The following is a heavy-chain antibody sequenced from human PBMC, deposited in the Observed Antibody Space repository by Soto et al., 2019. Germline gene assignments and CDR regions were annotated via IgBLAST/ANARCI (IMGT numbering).Heavy chain of an antibody. CDR1: GGTFSSYA. D-gene: IGHD6-13*01. J-gene: IGHJ6*02. V-gene: IGHV1-69*01. CDR3: ARNIGGLAAAGRYYYYCMDV. CDR2: IIPIFGTA. Sequence: QVQLVQSGAEVKKPGSSVKVYCKASGGTFSSYAISWVRQAPGQGLEWMVGIIPIFGTANYAQKFQGRVTITADESTSTAYMELSSLRSEDTAVYYCARNIGGLAAAGRYYYYCMDVWGQGPTVTVSS.